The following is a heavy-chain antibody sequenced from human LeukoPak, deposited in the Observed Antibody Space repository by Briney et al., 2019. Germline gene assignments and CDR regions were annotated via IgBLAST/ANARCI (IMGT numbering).Heavy chain of an antibody. CDR1: GGSVTSGSYY. V-gene: IGHV4-61*01. CDR3: ARGLGWGATIFDY. J-gene: IGHJ4*02. Sequence: SETLSLTCTVSGGSVTSGSYYWTWIRQPPGKGLEWIGYMFHSGTTSNNPSLKSRVTISVDTSKNQFSLKVRSVTAADTAVYYCARGLGWGATIFDYWGQGALVTVSS. CDR2: MFHSGTT. D-gene: IGHD1-26*01.